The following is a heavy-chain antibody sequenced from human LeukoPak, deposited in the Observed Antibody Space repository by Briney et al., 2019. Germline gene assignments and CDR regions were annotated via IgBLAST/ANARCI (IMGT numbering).Heavy chain of an antibody. J-gene: IGHJ4*02. CDR3: ATDFGGGPDY. V-gene: IGHV3-48*01. CDR1: GFTFSSYS. D-gene: IGHD3-10*01. Sequence: PGGSLRLSCAASGFTFSSYSMNRVRQAPGKGLEWVSYISSSSSTIYYADSVKGRFTISRDNAKNSLYLQMNSLRAEDTAVYYCATDFGGGPDYWGQGTLVTVSS. CDR2: ISSSSSTI.